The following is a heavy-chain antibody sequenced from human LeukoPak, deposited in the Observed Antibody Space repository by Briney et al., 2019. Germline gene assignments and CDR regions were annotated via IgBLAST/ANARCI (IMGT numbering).Heavy chain of an antibody. CDR2: IKQDGSEK. Sequence: GGSLRLSCAASGFTFSSYWMSWVRQAPGKGLEWVANIKQDGSEKYYVDSVKGRFTISRDNAKNSLYLQMNSLRAEDTAVYYCARALNTYYGDLRIYWGQGTLVTVS. J-gene: IGHJ4*02. CDR1: GFTFSSYW. CDR3: ARALNTYYGDLRIY. V-gene: IGHV3-7*01. D-gene: IGHD4-17*01.